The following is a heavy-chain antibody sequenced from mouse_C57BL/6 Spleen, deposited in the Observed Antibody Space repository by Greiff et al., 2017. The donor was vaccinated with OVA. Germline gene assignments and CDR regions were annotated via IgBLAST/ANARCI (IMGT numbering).Heavy chain of an antibody. Sequence: EVKLQESGPGLVKPSQSLSLTCSVTGYSITSGYYWNWLRQFPGNKLEWMGYISYDGSNNYNPSLKNRISITRDTSKNQFFLKLNSVTTEDTATYYCARETGYFDYWGQGTTLTVSS. CDR2: ISYDGSN. CDR1: GYSITSGYY. J-gene: IGHJ2*01. CDR3: ARETGYFDY. V-gene: IGHV3-6*01.